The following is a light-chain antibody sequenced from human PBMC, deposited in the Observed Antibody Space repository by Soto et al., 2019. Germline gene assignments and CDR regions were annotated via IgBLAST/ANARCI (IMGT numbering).Light chain of an antibody. CDR2: DAS. J-gene: IGKJ2*01. CDR1: QDITNY. V-gene: IGKV1-33*01. Sequence: DLEMTQSPSSLSASEGDRVTITCQASQDITNYLNWFQQRPGKAPKLLITDASNLKTGVPSRFSASGSGTDFTFTISSLQPEDLATYYCQQYDNLPYTFGQGTQLEIK. CDR3: QQYDNLPYT.